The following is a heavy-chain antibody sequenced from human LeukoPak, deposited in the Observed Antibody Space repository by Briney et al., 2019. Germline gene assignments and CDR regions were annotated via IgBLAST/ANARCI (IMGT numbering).Heavy chain of an antibody. CDR2: ISAYNGYT. Sequence: ASVKVSCKASGYTFTTYAISWVRQAPGQGLEWMGWISAYNGYTNYAQKLQGRVTMTTDTSTNTAYMELRSLRSDDTAAYFCARDPSRGVTTFPGYYGMDVWGQGTTVTVSS. CDR3: ARDPSRGVTTFPGYYGMDV. D-gene: IGHD4-17*01. J-gene: IGHJ6*02. CDR1: GYTFTTYA. V-gene: IGHV1-18*01.